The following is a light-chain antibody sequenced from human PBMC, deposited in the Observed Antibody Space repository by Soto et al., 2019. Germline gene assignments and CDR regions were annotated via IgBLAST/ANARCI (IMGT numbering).Light chain of an antibody. J-gene: IGLJ1*01. Sequence: QSALAQPVSVSGSPGQSITISCTGTSSDVGGYNYVSWYQQHPGKAPKLMIYDVSNRPSGVFNRFSGSKSGNTASLTFFGLQAEDEADYYCCSYTSGSTYVFGTGTKVTVL. CDR3: CSYTSGSTYV. CDR2: DVS. V-gene: IGLV2-14*03. CDR1: SSDVGGYNY.